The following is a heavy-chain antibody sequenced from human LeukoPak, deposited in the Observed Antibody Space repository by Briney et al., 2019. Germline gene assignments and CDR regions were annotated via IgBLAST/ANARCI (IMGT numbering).Heavy chain of an antibody. CDR2: IYSGGST. V-gene: IGHV3-53*01. J-gene: IGHJ4*02. CDR1: GFTVSSNY. CDR3: ARLDRYGDYVDY. D-gene: IGHD4-17*01. Sequence: LSGGSLRLSCAASGFTVSSNYMSWVRQAPGKGLEWVSVIYSGGSTYYADSVKGRFTISRDNSKNTLYLQMNSLRAEDTTVYYCARLDRYGDYVDYWGQGTLVTVSS.